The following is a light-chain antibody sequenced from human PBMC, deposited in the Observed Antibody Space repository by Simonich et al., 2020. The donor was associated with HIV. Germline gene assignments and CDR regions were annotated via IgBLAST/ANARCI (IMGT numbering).Light chain of an antibody. CDR3: QQFNNYLIT. Sequence: DIQMTQSPSSLSASVGDRVTITCHASQDIRNYLNWYQQKPGKAPKLLIYDASNLETGVPSRFSGSGSGTDFTFTISSLQPEDFATYYCQQFNNYLITFGPGTKVDIK. CDR1: QDIRNY. CDR2: DAS. J-gene: IGKJ3*01. V-gene: IGKV1-33*01.